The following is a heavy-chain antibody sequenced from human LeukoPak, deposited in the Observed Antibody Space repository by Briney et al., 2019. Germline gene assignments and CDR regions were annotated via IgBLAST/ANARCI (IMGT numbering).Heavy chain of an antibody. J-gene: IGHJ4*02. CDR1: GGSVRNYY. CDR3: AREPYSGSSLDY. CDR2: IFGSGGT. V-gene: IGHV4-4*07. D-gene: IGHD1-26*01. Sequence: PSETLSLTCTVSGGSVRNYYWTWIRQPAGKGLEYIGRIFGSGGTNFNPSLKSRVTMSLDTSKNQFSLKLSSVTAADTAVYYCAREPYSGSSLDYWGQGTLVTVSS.